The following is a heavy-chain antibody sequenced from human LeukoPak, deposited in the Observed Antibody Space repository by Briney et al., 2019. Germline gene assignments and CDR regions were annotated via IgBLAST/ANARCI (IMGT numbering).Heavy chain of an antibody. CDR2: IYYSGST. V-gene: IGHV4-30-4*01. CDR1: GGSISSGDYY. Sequence: SETLSLTCTVSGGSISSGDYYWSWIRQPPGKGLEWIGYIYYSGSTYYNPSLKSRVTISVDTSKNQFSLKLSSVTAADTAVYYCAGAPITTDNSSGYNYWGQGTLVTVSS. CDR3: AGAPITTDNSSGYNY. D-gene: IGHD3-22*01. J-gene: IGHJ4*02.